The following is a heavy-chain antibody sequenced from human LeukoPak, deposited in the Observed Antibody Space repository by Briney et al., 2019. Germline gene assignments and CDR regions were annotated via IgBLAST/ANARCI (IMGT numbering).Heavy chain of an antibody. CDR2: IKDDGTEK. CDR3: TRERLYGASALDY. V-gene: IGHV3-7*01. D-gene: IGHD4-17*01. CDR1: GFNFSATY. J-gene: IGHJ4*02. Sequence: PGGSLRLSCAASGFNFSATYMTWIRQAPGKGLERVAQIKDDGTEKFYLDSLRGRFTISRDNSKDSLYLHINSLRAEDTAVYYCTRERLYGASALDYWGQGIVVTVSS.